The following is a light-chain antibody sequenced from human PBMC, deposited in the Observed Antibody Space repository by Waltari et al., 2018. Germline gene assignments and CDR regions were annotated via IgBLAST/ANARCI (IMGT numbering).Light chain of an antibody. Sequence: QSVLTQPTSVSAAPGQRVTISCTGTSPNIGAGYDVHWYQQLPGTAPKLLIYGNSNRPSGVPDRFSGSKSGTSASLAITGLQAEDEADYYCQSYDSSLSGVVFGGGTKLTVL. CDR2: GNS. J-gene: IGLJ2*01. CDR1: SPNIGAGYD. CDR3: QSYDSSLSGVV. V-gene: IGLV1-40*01.